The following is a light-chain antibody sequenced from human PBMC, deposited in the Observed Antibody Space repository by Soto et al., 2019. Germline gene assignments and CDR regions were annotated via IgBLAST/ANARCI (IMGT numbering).Light chain of an antibody. V-gene: IGLV1-51*01. CDR1: GSNIGRNY. Sequence: QSVLTQPASLSAPPGEKGTISCSGRGSNIGRNYVSWYRQFPGTAPQLLIYDDSKRHSGIPDRLSGSSYGTSASLAIAGLQPGDEAVYYCGTWDESLGAGVFGGGTKLTVL. J-gene: IGLJ2*01. CDR2: DDS. CDR3: GTWDESLGAGV.